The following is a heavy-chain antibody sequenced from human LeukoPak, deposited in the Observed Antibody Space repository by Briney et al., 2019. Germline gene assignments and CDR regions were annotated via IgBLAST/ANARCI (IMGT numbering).Heavy chain of an antibody. Sequence: SETLSLTCAVYGGSFSGYYWSWIRQPPGKGLEWIGEINHSGSTNYNPSLKSRVTISVDTSKNQFSLKLSSVTAADTAVYYCARRKQLAFKVVDYWGQGTLVTVSS. CDR1: GGSFSGYY. CDR3: ARRKQLAFKVVDY. CDR2: INHSGST. V-gene: IGHV4-34*01. D-gene: IGHD6-13*01. J-gene: IGHJ4*02.